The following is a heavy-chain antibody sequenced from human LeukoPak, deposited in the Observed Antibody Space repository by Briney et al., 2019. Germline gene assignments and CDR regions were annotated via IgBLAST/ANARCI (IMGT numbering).Heavy chain of an antibody. Sequence: GRSLRLSCAASGYTVSSNYMCWVLQAPGKGLEWVSVIYSGGSTYYADSVKGRFTISRDNSKNTLYLQMNSLRAEDTAVYYCVSSGYYYGENFDYWGQGTLVTVSS. CDR3: VSSGYYYGENFDY. J-gene: IGHJ4*02. CDR1: GYTVSSNY. V-gene: IGHV3-66*02. D-gene: IGHD3-22*01. CDR2: IYSGGST.